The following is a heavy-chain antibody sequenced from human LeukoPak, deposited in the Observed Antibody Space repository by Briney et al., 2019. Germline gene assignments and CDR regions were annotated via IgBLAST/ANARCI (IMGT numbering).Heavy chain of an antibody. D-gene: IGHD3-10*01. J-gene: IGHJ4*02. Sequence: ASVKVSCKASGYTFTSYDINWVRQATGQGLEWMGRMNPNSGNTGYAQKFQGRVTMTRNTSISTAYMELSSLRSEDAAVYYCARANYYGSGSYYRLDYWGQGTLVTVSS. CDR2: MNPNSGNT. V-gene: IGHV1-8*01. CDR1: GYTFTSYD. CDR3: ARANYYGSGSYYRLDY.